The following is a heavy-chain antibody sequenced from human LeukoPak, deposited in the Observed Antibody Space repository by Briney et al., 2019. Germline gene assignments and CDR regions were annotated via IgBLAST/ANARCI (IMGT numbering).Heavy chain of an antibody. J-gene: IGHJ3*02. D-gene: IGHD3/OR15-3a*01. Sequence: SETLSLTCTVSGGSISSYYWSWIRQPPGKGLEWIGYIYYSGSTNYNPSLKSRVTISVDTSKKQFSLKLSSVTAADTAVYYCAREDCDLDDVFDIWGQGTMVTVSS. CDR2: IYYSGST. CDR3: AREDCDLDDVFDI. V-gene: IGHV4-59*01. CDR1: GGSISSYY.